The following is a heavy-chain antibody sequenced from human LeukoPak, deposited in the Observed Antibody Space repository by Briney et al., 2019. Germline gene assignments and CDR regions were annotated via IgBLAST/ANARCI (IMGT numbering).Heavy chain of an antibody. J-gene: IGHJ3*02. CDR3: ARNSREGRAFDI. Sequence: SETLSLTCTVSGGSISSSSYYWGWIRQPPGKGLEWIGSIYYSGSTYYNPSLKSRVTISVDTSKNQFSLKLSSVTAADTAVYYCARNSREGRAFDIWGQGTMVTVSS. D-gene: IGHD1-26*01. CDR1: GGSISSSSYY. CDR2: IYYSGST. V-gene: IGHV4-39*07.